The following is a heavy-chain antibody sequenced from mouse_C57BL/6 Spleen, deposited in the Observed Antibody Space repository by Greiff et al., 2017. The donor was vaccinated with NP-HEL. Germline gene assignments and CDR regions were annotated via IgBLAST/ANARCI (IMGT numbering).Heavy chain of an antibody. CDR3: ARWGYDNCDY. J-gene: IGHJ2*01. CDR2: IDPEDGVT. V-gene: IGHV14-2*01. CDR1: GFNIKDYY. D-gene: IGHD2-2*01. Sequence: EVKLQQSAAELVKPGASVKLSCTASGFNIKDYYMHWVKQRTEQGLEWIGRIDPEDGVTKYAPKFQGKATIKADTSSNTAYLQPSSLTSEDTSVYYCARWGYDNCDYLGQGTTLTVSS.